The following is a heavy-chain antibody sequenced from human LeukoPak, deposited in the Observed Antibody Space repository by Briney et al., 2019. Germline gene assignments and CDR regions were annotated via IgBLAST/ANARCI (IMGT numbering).Heavy chain of an antibody. CDR3: ARGRDAYKGGNY. V-gene: IGHV4-34*01. Sequence: PSETLSLTCTVSGGSISSYYLTWIRQPPGKGLEWIGEIHPSGSTNYNPSLWSRLTISLDTSKNQFSLKLSSVTAADTALYYCARGRDAYKGGNYWGQGTLVTVSS. J-gene: IGHJ4*02. CDR2: IHPSGST. D-gene: IGHD5-24*01. CDR1: GGSISSYY.